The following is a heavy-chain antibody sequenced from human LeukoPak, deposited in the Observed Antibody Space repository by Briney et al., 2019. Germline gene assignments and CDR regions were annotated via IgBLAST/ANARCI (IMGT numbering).Heavy chain of an antibody. V-gene: IGHV3-53*04. J-gene: IGHJ6*02. CDR3: ATAGSSELLWDYAMDV. CDR1: GFTVSSNY. D-gene: IGHD3-10*01. Sequence: PGGSLRLSCAASGFTVSSNYMSWVRQAPGKGLEWVSLIYAGGSTYYADAVKGRFTISRHNSKNTLHLQMNSLRVEDTAVYYCATAGSSELLWDYAMDVWCQGTTVTVPS. CDR2: IYAGGST.